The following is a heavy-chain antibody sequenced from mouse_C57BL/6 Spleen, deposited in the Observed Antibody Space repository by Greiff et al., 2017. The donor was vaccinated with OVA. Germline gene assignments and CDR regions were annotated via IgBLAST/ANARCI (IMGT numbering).Heavy chain of an antibody. V-gene: IGHV1-76*01. J-gene: IGHJ2*01. CDR1: GYTFTDYY. CDR3: ARAPLRGDFDY. D-gene: IGHD1-1*01. Sequence: QVQLQQSGAELVRPGASVKLSCKASGYTFTDYYINWVKQRPGQGLEWIARIYPGSGNTYYNEKFKGKATLTADKSSSTAYMQLSSLTSEDSAVYICARAPLRGDFDYWGQGTTLTVSS. CDR2: IYPGSGNT.